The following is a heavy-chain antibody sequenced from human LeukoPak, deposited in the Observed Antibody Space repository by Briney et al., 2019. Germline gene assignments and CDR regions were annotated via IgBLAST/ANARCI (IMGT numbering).Heavy chain of an antibody. CDR2: IDHSGNT. CDR1: VDSSCSDNS. J-gene: IGHJ4*02. V-gene: IGHV4-38-2*02. D-gene: IGHD3-10*01. Sequence: ASETQSLTCTVCVDSSCSDNSWGRTRQPPGKGLDWIAPIDHSGNTYYNPSLKSRVTISVDTSNDQFSLKLSSVTAADTAVYYCAKHYMGSSYNRGCDCWGQGTQVTVSS. CDR3: AKHYMGSSYNRGCDC.